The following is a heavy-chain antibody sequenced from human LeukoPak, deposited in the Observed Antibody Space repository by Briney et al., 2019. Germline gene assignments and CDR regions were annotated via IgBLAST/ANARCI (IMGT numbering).Heavy chain of an antibody. CDR1: GYSFTSHG. V-gene: IGHV1-18*01. CDR2: ISGYNGNT. D-gene: IGHD2-2*01. J-gene: IGHJ6*02. CDR3: ASVSYCSSTSCYDYYYYYGMDV. Sequence: ASVKVSCKTSGYSFTSHGISWVRQAPGQGLEWMGWISGYNGNTNYAQKFQGRVTMTTDASTRTAHMEVRGLRSDDTAVYYCASVSYCSSTSCYDYYYYYGMDVWGQGTTVTVSS.